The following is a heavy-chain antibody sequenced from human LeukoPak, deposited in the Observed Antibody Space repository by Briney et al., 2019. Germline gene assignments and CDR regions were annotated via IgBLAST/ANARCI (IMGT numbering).Heavy chain of an antibody. D-gene: IGHD2-2*01. Sequence: GGSLRLSCATSGFTFSSYSMNWVRQAPGKGPEWVSSISSSSTYIYYADSVKGRFTISRDNAKNSLYLQLNSLRAEDTAVYYCARGGCTTTSCYLFDYWSQGTLVTVSS. V-gene: IGHV3-21*01. CDR3: ARGGCTTTSCYLFDY. J-gene: IGHJ4*02. CDR1: GFTFSSYS. CDR2: ISSSSTYI.